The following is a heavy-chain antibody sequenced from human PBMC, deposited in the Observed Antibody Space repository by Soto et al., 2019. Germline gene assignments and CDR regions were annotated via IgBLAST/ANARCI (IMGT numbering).Heavy chain of an antibody. CDR2: IYHSGTT. J-gene: IGHJ4*02. D-gene: IGHD3-22*01. CDR3: ARDSSGRHDY. V-gene: IGHV4-61*01. CDR1: GGSVNSGSYY. Sequence: SETLSLTCTVSGGSVNSGSYYWTWIRQPPGKGLEWIGYIYHSGTTNYNASLKSRVTISVDTSKNQFFLKVNSMTAADTAVYYCARDSSGRHDYWGQGTLVTVYS.